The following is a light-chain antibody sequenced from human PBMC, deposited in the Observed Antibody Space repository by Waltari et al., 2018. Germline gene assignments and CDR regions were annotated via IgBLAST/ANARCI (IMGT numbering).Light chain of an antibody. J-gene: IGLJ2*01. Sequence: QSALTQPPSASGSPGQSVTISSTGTPSHIGGYKFVSWFQQRPGRAPKLVIYDVSERPSGVPDRFSGSKSGSTATLTVSGLQAEDEADYYCSSYGGKNNLIFGGGTTLTVL. CDR2: DVS. V-gene: IGLV2-8*01. CDR3: SSYGGKNNLI. CDR1: PSHIGGYKF.